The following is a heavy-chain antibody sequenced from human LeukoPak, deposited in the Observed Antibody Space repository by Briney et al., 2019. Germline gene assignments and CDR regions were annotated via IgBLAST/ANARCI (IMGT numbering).Heavy chain of an antibody. CDR3: ARQDNWNDVGFDY. V-gene: IGHV4-39*01. CDR2: IYYSGST. J-gene: IGHJ4*02. CDR1: GGSISSSSYY. D-gene: IGHD1-20*01. Sequence: SETLSLTCTVSGGSISSSSYYGGWIRQPPGKGLEWIGSIYYSGSTYYNPSLKSRVTISVDTSKNQFSLKLSSVTAADTAVYYCARQDNWNDVGFDYWGQGTLVTVSS.